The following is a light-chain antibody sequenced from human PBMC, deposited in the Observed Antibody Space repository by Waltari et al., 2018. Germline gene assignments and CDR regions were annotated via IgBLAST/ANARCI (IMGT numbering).Light chain of an antibody. CDR3: SSQTLDGVVL. CDR1: GSGVGASDF. Sequence: QSALTQPASVSGSPGQSIPIPCSGIGSGVGASDFVSWFQLHPGKAPQVIIYDVTNRPAGVSDRFSASKSADTASLTISGLQPEDEGDYYCSSQTLDGVVLFGGGTKLTVL. J-gene: IGLJ2*01. CDR2: DVT. V-gene: IGLV2-14*03.